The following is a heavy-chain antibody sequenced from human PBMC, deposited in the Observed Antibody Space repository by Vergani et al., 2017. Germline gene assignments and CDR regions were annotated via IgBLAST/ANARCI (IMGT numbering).Heavy chain of an antibody. D-gene: IGHD5-24*01. J-gene: IGHJ4*02. V-gene: IGHV4-59*01. CDR2: IYYSGST. CDR1: GGSISSYY. CDR3: AREGDGYPNRQLDY. Sequence: QVQLQQWGAGLLKPSQTLSLTCTVSGGSISSYYWSWIRQPPGKGLEWIGYIYYSGSTNYNPSLKSRVTISVDTSKNQFSLKLSSVTAADTAVYYCAREGDGYPNRQLDYWGQGTLVTVSS.